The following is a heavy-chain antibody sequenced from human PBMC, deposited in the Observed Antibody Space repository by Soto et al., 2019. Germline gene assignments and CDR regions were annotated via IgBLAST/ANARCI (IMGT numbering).Heavy chain of an antibody. CDR1: GYTFTSYG. Sequence: ASVKVSCKASGYTFTSYGISWVRQAPGQGLEWMGWISAYNGNTNYAQKPQGRVTMTTDTSTSTAYMELSSLRSDDTAVYYCARDGSYYDSSGYNSVFDYWGQGTLVTV. D-gene: IGHD3-22*01. V-gene: IGHV1-18*01. CDR3: ARDGSYYDSSGYNSVFDY. J-gene: IGHJ4*02. CDR2: ISAYNGNT.